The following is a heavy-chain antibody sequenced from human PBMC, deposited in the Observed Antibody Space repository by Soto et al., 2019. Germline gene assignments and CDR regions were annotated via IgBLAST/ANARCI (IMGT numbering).Heavy chain of an antibody. J-gene: IGHJ4*02. Sequence: QVQLVQSGAEVKKPGSSVKVSCKASGGTFSNYTISWVRQAPGQGLEWMGRIIPIFNIVTFARKFPGRVTITADKSASPAYMELSSLRSEDTAVYYSAGRSPGGYYAYWGQGTLVTVSS. CDR3: AGRSPGGYYAY. CDR2: IIPIFNIV. CDR1: GGTFSNYT. V-gene: IGHV1-69*02. D-gene: IGHD3-10*01.